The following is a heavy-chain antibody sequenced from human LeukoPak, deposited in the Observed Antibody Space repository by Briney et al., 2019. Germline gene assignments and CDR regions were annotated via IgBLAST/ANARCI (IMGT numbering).Heavy chain of an antibody. CDR2: IYYSGST. D-gene: IGHD2-15*01. J-gene: IGHJ5*02. CDR1: GGSISSYY. CDR3: ARVFVYCSGGSCYWGWFDP. Sequence: PSETLSLTCTVSGGSISSYYWSWIRQPPGKGLEWIGYIYYSGSTNYNPSLKSRVTISVDTSKNQFSLKLSSVTAADTAVYYCARVFVYCSGGSCYWGWFDPWGQGTLVTVSS. V-gene: IGHV4-59*01.